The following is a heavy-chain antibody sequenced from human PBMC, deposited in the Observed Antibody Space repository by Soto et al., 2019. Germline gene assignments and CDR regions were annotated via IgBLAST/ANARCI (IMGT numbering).Heavy chain of an antibody. CDR1: GGSFSGYY. D-gene: IGHD1-7*01. Sequence: PSETLSLTCAVYGGSFSGYYWSWIRQPPGKGLEWIGEINHSGSTNYNPSLKSRVTISVDTSKNQFSLKLSSVTAADTAVYYCARGRGGTGTKYYYYGMDVWGQGTTVTVSS. CDR3: ARGRGGTGTKYYYYGMDV. J-gene: IGHJ6*02. V-gene: IGHV4-34*01. CDR2: INHSGST.